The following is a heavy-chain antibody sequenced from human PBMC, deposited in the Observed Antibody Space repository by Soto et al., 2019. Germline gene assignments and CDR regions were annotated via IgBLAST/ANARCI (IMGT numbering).Heavy chain of an antibody. Sequence: PGGSLRLSCAASGFSIRTHAMHWVRQAPGKGLEWVAMVSYDGSQFYADSVRGRFTISKDNSRNTLDLEMSSLRLEDTAHYYCAKETSPGTGGVDVRGQGTTVTVSS. J-gene: IGHJ6*02. V-gene: IGHV3-30-3*01. CDR1: GFSIRTHA. CDR2: VSYDGSQ. D-gene: IGHD1-1*01. CDR3: AKETSPGTGGVDV.